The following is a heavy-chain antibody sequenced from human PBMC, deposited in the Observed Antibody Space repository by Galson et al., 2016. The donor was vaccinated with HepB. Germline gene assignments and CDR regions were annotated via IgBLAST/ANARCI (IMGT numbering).Heavy chain of an antibody. Sequence: SLRLSCAASGFTFSNYDMHWVRQSMGKGLEWVSGFVVDGNTYYADYVKGRFTISGEDGENSLYLQMNSLRAGDTAVYHCARGLRAGYYWSFDVWGQGTTVTVAS. CDR1: GFTFSNYD. J-gene: IGHJ6*02. D-gene: IGHD1-26*01. CDR2: FVVDGNT. CDR3: ARGLRAGYYWSFDV. V-gene: IGHV3-13*01.